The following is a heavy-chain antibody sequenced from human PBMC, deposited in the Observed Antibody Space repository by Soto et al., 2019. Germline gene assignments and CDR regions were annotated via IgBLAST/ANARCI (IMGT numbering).Heavy chain of an antibody. CDR1: GYTFTSYG. D-gene: IGHD3-22*01. CDR3: ARDLTMIVVVPGY. J-gene: IGHJ4*02. CDR2: INAGNCNT. Sequence: ASVKVSCKASGYTFTSYGMHWVRQAPGQRLEWMGWINAGNCNTKYSQKFQGRVTITRDTSASTAYMELSSLRSEDTAVYYCARDLTMIVVVPGYWGQGTLVTVSS. V-gene: IGHV1-3*01.